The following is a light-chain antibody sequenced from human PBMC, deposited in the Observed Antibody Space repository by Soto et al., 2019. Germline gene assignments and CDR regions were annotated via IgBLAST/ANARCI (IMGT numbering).Light chain of an antibody. CDR2: KAS. CDR1: QSISSW. Sequence: DIQMPQSPSTLSASVGASSTITGRASQSISSWLAWYQQKPGKAPKLLIYKASSLESGVPSRFSGSGSGTEFTLTISSLQPDDFAVYYCQQYGGSPTFGGGTKVDIK. CDR3: QQYGGSPT. V-gene: IGKV1-5*03. J-gene: IGKJ4*01.